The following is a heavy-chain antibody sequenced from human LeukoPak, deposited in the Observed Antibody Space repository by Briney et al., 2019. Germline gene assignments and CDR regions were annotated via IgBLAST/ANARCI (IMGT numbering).Heavy chain of an antibody. V-gene: IGHV5-51*01. D-gene: IGHD6-13*01. CDR2: IYPGDSDT. Sequence: RGGSLEISGQGSGSLFTSYWIGGVRQLPGEGREWMGIIYPGDSDTRYSPSFQGQVTISAAKSISTAYLQWSSLKASHTAMYYCARGSSSWPNYFDYWGQGTLVTVSS. CDR1: GSLFTSYW. CDR3: ARGSSSWPNYFDY. J-gene: IGHJ4*02.